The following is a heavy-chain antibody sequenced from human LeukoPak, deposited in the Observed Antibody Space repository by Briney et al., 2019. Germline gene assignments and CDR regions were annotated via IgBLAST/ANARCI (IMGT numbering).Heavy chain of an antibody. V-gene: IGHV3-15*01. CDR2: IKSKTDGGTP. D-gene: IGHD1-26*01. CDR3: TITWELRYYWYFDL. CDR1: GFTFSNAW. Sequence: GESLRLSCAASGFTFSNAWMSWVRHVPGKGREWVGRIKSKTDGGTPDYAAPVKGRFTISRDDSKNTVYLQMNSLKTEDTALYYCTITWELRYYWYFDLWGRGTLVTVSS. J-gene: IGHJ2*01.